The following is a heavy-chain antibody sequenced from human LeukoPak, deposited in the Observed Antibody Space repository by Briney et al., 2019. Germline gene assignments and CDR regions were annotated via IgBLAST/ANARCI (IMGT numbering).Heavy chain of an antibody. V-gene: IGHV4-59*08. J-gene: IGHJ4*02. D-gene: IGHD1-26*01. Sequence: SETLSLTCTVSGGSISFYYWSWIRRPPGKGLECIGYISYSGSTNYNSSLKSRVTISVDTSKNQFSLKLSSVTAADTAVYYCARHGSGSWYLEYWGQGTLVTVSS. CDR2: ISYSGST. CDR3: ARHGSGSWYLEY. CDR1: GGSISFYY.